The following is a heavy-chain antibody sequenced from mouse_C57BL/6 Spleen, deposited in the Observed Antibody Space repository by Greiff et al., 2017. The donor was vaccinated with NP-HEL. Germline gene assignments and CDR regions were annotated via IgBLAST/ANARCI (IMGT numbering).Heavy chain of an antibody. Sequence: DVQLVESGGGLVKPGGSLKLSCAASGFTFSDYGMHWVRQAPEKGLEWVAYISSGSSTIYYADTVKGRFTISRDNAKNTLFLQMTSLRSEDTAMYYGARDDYYGSRAFDYWGQGTTLTVSS. CDR2: ISSGSSTI. J-gene: IGHJ2*01. CDR3: ARDDYYGSRAFDY. CDR1: GFTFSDYG. V-gene: IGHV5-17*01. D-gene: IGHD1-1*01.